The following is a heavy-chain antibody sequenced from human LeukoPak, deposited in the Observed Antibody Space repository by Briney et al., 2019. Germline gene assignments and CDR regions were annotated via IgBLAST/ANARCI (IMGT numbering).Heavy chain of an antibody. J-gene: IGHJ3*02. CDR2: ISSSSSYI. Sequence: GGSLRLSCAASGFTFSCYRMNWVRQAPGKGLEWVSSISSSSSYIYYADSVKGRFTISRDNAKNSLYLQMNSLKTEDTAVYYCTRGPGTIFGVDQIWGQGTMVTVSS. CDR3: TRGPGTIFGVDQI. V-gene: IGHV3-21*03. CDR1: GFTFSCYR. D-gene: IGHD3-3*01.